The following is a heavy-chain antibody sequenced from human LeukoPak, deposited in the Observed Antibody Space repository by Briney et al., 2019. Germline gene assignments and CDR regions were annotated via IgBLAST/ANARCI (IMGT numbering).Heavy chain of an antibody. D-gene: IGHD3-10*01. V-gene: IGHV4-61*02. CDR2: IYTSGST. CDR1: GGSISSGSYY. Sequence: SETLSLTCTVSGGSISSGSYYWSWIRQPPGKGLEWIGRIYTSGSTNYNPSLKSRVTISVNTSKNQLSLKLNSVIATDTAVYYCAREGTYYYGSGSYYSGPMWDKYYYYYYYMDVWGKGTTVTISS. CDR3: AREGTYYYGSGSYYSGPMWDKYYYYYYYMDV. J-gene: IGHJ6*03.